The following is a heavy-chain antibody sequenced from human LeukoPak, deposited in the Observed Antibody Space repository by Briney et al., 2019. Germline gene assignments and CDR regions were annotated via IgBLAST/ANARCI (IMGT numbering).Heavy chain of an antibody. Sequence: GGSLRLSCVVSGFSVSNNYIIWVRQAPGNGLERVSVIYGDGRTSHSASVRGRFTISRDNAKNSLYLQMNSLRAEDTAVYYCARDDLLGYYYYGMDVWGQGTTVTVSS. V-gene: IGHV3-66*01. CDR1: GFSVSNNY. D-gene: IGHD2-15*01. CDR2: IYGDGRT. CDR3: ARDDLLGYYYYGMDV. J-gene: IGHJ6*02.